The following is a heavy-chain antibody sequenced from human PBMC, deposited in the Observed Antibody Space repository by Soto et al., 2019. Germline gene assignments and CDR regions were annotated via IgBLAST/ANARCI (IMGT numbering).Heavy chain of an antibody. J-gene: IGHJ3*02. CDR1: GFTFSSYW. V-gene: IGHV3-7*05. D-gene: IGHD6-19*01. CDR2: IKQDGSEK. CDR3: ARVPGSSGWYGVGAFDI. Sequence: EVQLVESGGGLVQPGGSLRLSCAASGFTFSSYWMSWVRQAPGKGLEWVANIKQDGSEKYYVDSVKGRFTISRDNAKNSLYLQMNSLRVEDTAVYYCARVPGSSGWYGVGAFDIWGQGTMVTVSS.